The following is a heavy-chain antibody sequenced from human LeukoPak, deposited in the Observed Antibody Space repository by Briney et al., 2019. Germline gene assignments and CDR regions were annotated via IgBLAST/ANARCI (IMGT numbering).Heavy chain of an antibody. D-gene: IGHD6-13*01. Sequence: QAGGSLRLSCAASGFTFSSYAMHWVRQAPGKGLEWVAVISYDGSNKYYADSVKGRFTISRDNSKNTLYLQMNSLRAEDTAVYYCARALRIAAAATFDYWGQGTLVTVSS. J-gene: IGHJ4*02. V-gene: IGHV3-30-3*01. CDR1: GFTFSSYA. CDR3: ARALRIAAAATFDY. CDR2: ISYDGSNK.